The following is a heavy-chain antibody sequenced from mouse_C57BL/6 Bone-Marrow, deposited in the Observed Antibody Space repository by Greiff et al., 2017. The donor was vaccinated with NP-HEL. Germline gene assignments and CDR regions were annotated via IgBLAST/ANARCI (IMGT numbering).Heavy chain of an antibody. D-gene: IGHD1-1*01. CDR1: GFTFSDYY. J-gene: IGHJ1*03. CDR3: ARAHYYGSSDWYFDV. V-gene: IGHV5-16*01. CDR2: INYDGSST. Sequence: EVQRVESEGGLVQPGSSMKLSCTASGFTFSDYYMAWVRQVPEKGLEWVANINYDGSSTYYLDSLKSRFIISRDNAKNILYLQMSSLKSEDTATYYCARAHYYGSSDWYFDVWGTGTTVTVSS.